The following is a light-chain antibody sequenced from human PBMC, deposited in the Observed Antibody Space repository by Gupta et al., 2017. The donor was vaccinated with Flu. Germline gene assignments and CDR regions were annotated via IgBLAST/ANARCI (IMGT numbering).Light chain of an antibody. CDR3: SSNAGNNDLV. V-gene: IGLV2-8*01. J-gene: IGLJ1*01. Sequence: QSALTQPPSASGSPGQSVTISCTGTTTDVGAYNYVSWYQQHPGKAPKLMIYEVTKRPSGVPDRVSGSKSGNTASLTVSGLQAEDEADYYCSSNAGNNDLVFGTGTKVTVL. CDR2: EVT. CDR1: TTDVGAYNY.